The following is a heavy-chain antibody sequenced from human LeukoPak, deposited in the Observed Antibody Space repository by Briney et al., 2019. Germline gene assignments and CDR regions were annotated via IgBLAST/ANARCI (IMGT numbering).Heavy chain of an antibody. V-gene: IGHV3-7*03. CDR2: IKEDGSEK. D-gene: IGHD1-26*01. CDR1: GFTFSSYW. J-gene: IGHJ4*02. Sequence: GGSLRLSCAASGFTFSSYWMDWVRQAPGKGLEWVASIKEDGSEKYHMDSVKGRFTISRDNAKNTLYQQMNSLRAEDTAVYYCARDLSWEQFDYWGQGTLVTVSS. CDR3: ARDLSWEQFDY.